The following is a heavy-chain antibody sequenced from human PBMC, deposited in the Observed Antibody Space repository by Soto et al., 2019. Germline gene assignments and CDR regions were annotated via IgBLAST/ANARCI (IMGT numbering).Heavy chain of an antibody. CDR1: GFTFSTYW. CDR3: ARRGHVGWGLAH. V-gene: IGHV3-74*01. CDR2: INTDGSST. Sequence: EVQLVESGGGLVQPGGSLRLSCAASGFTFSTYWVHWVRQAPGKGLVWVSRINTDGSSTSYADSVKGRFTISRDNAKNTLYLQMNSLGAEDTAVYYCARRGHVGWGLAHWGQGTLVTVSS. D-gene: IGHD1-26*01. J-gene: IGHJ5*02.